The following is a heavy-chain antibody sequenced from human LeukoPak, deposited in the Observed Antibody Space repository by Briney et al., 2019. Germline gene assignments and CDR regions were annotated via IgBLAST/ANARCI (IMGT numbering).Heavy chain of an antibody. D-gene: IGHD5-24*01. V-gene: IGHV4-59*01. J-gene: IGHJ4*02. Sequence: SETLSLTCTVSGGSISSYYWSWIRQPPGKGLEWIGYIYYSGSTNYNPSLKCRVTISVDTSKNQFSLKLSSVTAADTAVYYCARGDEGNDYWGQGTLVTVSS. CDR2: IYYSGST. CDR3: ARGDEGNDY. CDR1: GGSISSYY.